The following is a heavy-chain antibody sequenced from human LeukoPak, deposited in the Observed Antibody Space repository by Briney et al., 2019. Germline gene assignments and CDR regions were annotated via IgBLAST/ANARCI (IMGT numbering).Heavy chain of an antibody. CDR2: INNAGSST. V-gene: IGHV3-74*01. CDR1: GFTPRSYW. J-gene: IGHJ6*02. Sequence: GGSLRLSCVASGFTPRSYWMHWVRQVPGKGLVWVSRINNAGSSTNYADSVKGRFTISRDNAKNTLYLQMSSLRAEDTAVYFCARAYGMDVWGQGTTVTVSS. CDR3: ARAYGMDV.